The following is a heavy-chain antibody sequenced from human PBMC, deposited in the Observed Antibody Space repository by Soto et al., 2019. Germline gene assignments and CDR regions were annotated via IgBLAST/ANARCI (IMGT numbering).Heavy chain of an antibody. CDR3: ARAPYYYDSSGSGHDAFDI. Sequence: SETLSLTCTVSGGSIRSGGYYWSWIRQHPGKGLEWIGYIYYSGSTYYNPSLKSRVTISVDTSKNQFSLKLSSVTAADTAVYYCARAPYYYDSSGSGHDAFDIWGQGTMVTVSS. V-gene: IGHV4-31*03. CDR2: IYYSGST. J-gene: IGHJ3*02. D-gene: IGHD3-22*01. CDR1: GGSIRSGGYY.